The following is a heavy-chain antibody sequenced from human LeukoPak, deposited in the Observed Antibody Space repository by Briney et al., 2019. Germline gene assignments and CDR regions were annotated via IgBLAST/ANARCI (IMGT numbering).Heavy chain of an antibody. CDR3: ARKPWNNWFDP. D-gene: IGHD3-3*01. CDR2: FYYSGTL. CDR1: GGSISDSNYY. J-gene: IGHJ5*02. V-gene: IGHV4-39*07. Sequence: PSETLSLTCTVSGGSISDSNYYWGWIRQPPGKGLQWIGSFYYSGTLLYNPSLGGRVIISLDTSKNQFSLRLSSVTAADTAIYYCARKPWNNWFDPWGQGTRVILSS.